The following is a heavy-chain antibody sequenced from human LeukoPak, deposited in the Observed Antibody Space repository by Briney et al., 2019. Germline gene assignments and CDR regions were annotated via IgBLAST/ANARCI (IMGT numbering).Heavy chain of an antibody. CDR1: GFTFSSYA. Sequence: GGSLRLSCAASGFTFSSYAMSWVRQAPGKGLEWVAALTASGETTYYAHSVKGRVTISRDNSKNTLFLQMNSLRAEDTAVYYCAANGESTDWHWNYWGQGTLVTVSS. V-gene: IGHV3-23*01. D-gene: IGHD3-9*01. J-gene: IGHJ4*02. CDR3: AANGESTDWHWNY. CDR2: LTASGETT.